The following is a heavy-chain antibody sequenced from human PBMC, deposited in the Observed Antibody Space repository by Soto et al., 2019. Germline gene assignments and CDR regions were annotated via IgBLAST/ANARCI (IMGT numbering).Heavy chain of an antibody. CDR1: GGSFSGYY. D-gene: IGHD3-3*01. J-gene: IGHJ4*02. Sequence: SVTLCLTCAVYGGSFSGYYWSWIRQPPGKGLEWIGEINHSGSTNYNPSLKSRVTISVDTSKNQFSLKLSSVTAADTAVYYCARGRPSRSRKYYDFWSGYPDYWGQGTLVTVSS. CDR3: ARGRPSRSRKYYDFWSGYPDY. V-gene: IGHV4-34*01. CDR2: INHSGST.